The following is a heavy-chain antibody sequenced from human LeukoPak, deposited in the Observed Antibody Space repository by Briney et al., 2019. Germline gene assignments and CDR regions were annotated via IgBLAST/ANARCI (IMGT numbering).Heavy chain of an antibody. CDR1: GGSISSYY. CDR3: ARDKGIAARALRVLNWYFDL. CDR2: IYTSGST. V-gene: IGHV4-4*07. D-gene: IGHD6-6*01. J-gene: IGHJ2*01. Sequence: SETLSLTCTVSGGSISSYYWSWIRQPAGKGLEWIGRIYTSGSTNYNPSLKSRVTMSVDTSKNQFSLKLSSVTAADTAVYYCARDKGIAARALRVLNWYFDLWGRGTLVTVSS.